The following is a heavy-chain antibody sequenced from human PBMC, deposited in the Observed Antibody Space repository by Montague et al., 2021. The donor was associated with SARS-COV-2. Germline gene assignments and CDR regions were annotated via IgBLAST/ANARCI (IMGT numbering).Heavy chain of an antibody. CDR1: GFTFSSYE. V-gene: IGHV3-48*03. CDR3: ARDCAYYDILTGYSPKGGFDY. Sequence: SLRLSYAASGFTFSSYEMNWVRQAPGKGLEWVSYISSSGSTIYYXDSVKGRFTISRDNAKNSLYLQMNSLRAEDTAVYYCARDCAYYDILTGYSPKGGFDYGGQGTLVTVSS. CDR2: ISSSGSTI. J-gene: IGHJ4*02. D-gene: IGHD3-9*01.